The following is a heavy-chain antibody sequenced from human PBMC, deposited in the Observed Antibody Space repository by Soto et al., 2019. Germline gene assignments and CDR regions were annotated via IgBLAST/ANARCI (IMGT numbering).Heavy chain of an antibody. D-gene: IGHD3-16*01. V-gene: IGHV1-69*01. CDR1: GDIFSEYA. J-gene: IGHJ3*01. CDR3: ARDAGVGDPTVDAFDL. CDR2: ILPMIGSP. Sequence: QVQLVQSGGEVKKPGSSVKVSCNVSGDIFSEYAINWVRQAPGQGLEWMGGILPMIGSPKYAQKLQARLTITADGSTNTVYLEVSSLRSDDTALYFCARDAGVGDPTVDAFDLWGQGTMVTVSS.